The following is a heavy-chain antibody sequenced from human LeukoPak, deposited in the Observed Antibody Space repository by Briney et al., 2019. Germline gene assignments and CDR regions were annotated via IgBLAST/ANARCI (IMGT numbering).Heavy chain of an antibody. CDR1: RFTFSRYW. J-gene: IGHJ4*02. CDR3: ARDGNYYDSSGPADY. D-gene: IGHD3-22*01. V-gene: IGHV3-74*01. Sequence: GGSLRLSCAASRFTFSRYWMHWVRQAPGKGLVWVSRINSDGISTSYADSVKGRFTISRDNAKNTLYPQMNSLRAEDTAVYYCARDGNYYDSSGPADYWGQGTLVTVSS. CDR2: INSDGIST.